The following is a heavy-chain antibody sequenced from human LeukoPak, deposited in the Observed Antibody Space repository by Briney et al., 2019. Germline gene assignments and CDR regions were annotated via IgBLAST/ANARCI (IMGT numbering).Heavy chain of an antibody. J-gene: IGHJ4*02. Sequence: GGSLRISCAASGFTFSSYSMNRVRQAPGKGLEWVSSISSSSSYIYYADSVKGRFTISRDNAKNSLYLQMNSLRAEDTAVYYCARAPYSYDTFDYWGQGTLVTVSS. CDR1: GFTFSSYS. V-gene: IGHV3-21*01. CDR3: ARAPYSYDTFDY. D-gene: IGHD5-18*01. CDR2: ISSSSSYI.